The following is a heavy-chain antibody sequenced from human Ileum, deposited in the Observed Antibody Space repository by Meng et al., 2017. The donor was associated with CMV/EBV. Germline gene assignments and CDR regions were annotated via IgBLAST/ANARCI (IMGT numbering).Heavy chain of an antibody. CDR2: IYYTGST. V-gene: IGHV4-61*03. J-gene: IGHJ4*02. D-gene: IGHD6-13*01. Sequence: GSLRLSCNVSGGSVSSGSYYWNWIRQPPGKGLEWIAYIYYTGSTNYNPYLKSRVTISADTSKNRFSLKLTSVTTADTAVYYCARAGVALDYWGQGGLVTVSS. CDR3: ARAGVALDY. CDR1: GGSVSSGSYY.